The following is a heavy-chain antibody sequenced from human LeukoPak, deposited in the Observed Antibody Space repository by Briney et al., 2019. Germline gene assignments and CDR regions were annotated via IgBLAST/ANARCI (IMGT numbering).Heavy chain of an antibody. D-gene: IGHD6-13*01. CDR3: ARASSSWYYFDY. CDR1: GGSFSGYY. J-gene: IGHJ4*02. V-gene: IGHV4-34*01. CDR2: INHSGST. Sequence: SETLSLTCAVYGGSFSGYYWSWIRQPPGKGLEWIGEINHSGSTNYNPSLKSRVTMSVDTSKNQFSLKLSSVTAADTAVYYCARASSSWYYFDYWGQGTLVTVSS.